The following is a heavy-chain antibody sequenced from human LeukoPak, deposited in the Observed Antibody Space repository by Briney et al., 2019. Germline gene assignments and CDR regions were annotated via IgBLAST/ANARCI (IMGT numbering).Heavy chain of an antibody. D-gene: IGHD3-22*01. CDR3: ARNYDSSGYKWSWFDP. CDR2: MYYSGST. Sequence: SETLSLTCTVSGGSISSYNSYWGWIRQPPGKGLEWIGSMYYSGSTYYNPSLKSRVTISVDTSKNQFSLKLTSVTAADTAVYYCARNYDSSGYKWSWFDPWGQGTLVTVSS. CDR1: GGSISSYNSY. J-gene: IGHJ5*02. V-gene: IGHV4-39*01.